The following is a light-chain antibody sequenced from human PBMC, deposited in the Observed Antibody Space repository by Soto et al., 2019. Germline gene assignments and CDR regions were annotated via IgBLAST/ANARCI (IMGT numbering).Light chain of an antibody. CDR3: QQYGSYWT. V-gene: IGKV1-5*01. J-gene: IGKJ1*01. Sequence: IQMTQSPSTLSASIGDTVTITCRASQSINRWLAWYQQKPGEAPKLLIYDASSLESGVPSRFSGTGSGTEFTLIISSLQPDDFASYYCQQYGSYWTFGQGTKVEIK. CDR1: QSINRW. CDR2: DAS.